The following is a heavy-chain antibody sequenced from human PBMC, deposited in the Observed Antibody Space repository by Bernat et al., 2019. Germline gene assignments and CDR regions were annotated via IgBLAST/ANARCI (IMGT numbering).Heavy chain of an antibody. CDR2: IYYSGST. CDR3: ARHRGVVVAADP. J-gene: IGHJ5*02. CDR1: GGSISSSSYY. D-gene: IGHD2-15*01. V-gene: IGHV4-39*01. Sequence: QMQLQESGPGLVKPSETLSLTCTVSGGSISSSSYYWGWIRQPPGKGLAWIGSIYYSGSTYYNPSLKSRVTLSVDTSKNQFSLKLSSVPAADTAVYYCARHRGVVVAADPWGQGTLVTVSS.